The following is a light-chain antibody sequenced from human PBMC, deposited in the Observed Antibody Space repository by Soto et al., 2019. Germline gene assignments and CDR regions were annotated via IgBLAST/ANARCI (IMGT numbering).Light chain of an antibody. CDR2: KAS. J-gene: IGKJ2*01. V-gene: IGKV1-5*03. Sequence: DIRMTQSPSTLSSSVGDRVIITCRASQSIADSLAWYQQKPGKAPKLLIYKASILETGVPSRFSGSGSGTEFTLTINSLQPGDFATYFCQHYDTYSYIFGQGTKLEIK. CDR1: QSIADS. CDR3: QHYDTYSYI.